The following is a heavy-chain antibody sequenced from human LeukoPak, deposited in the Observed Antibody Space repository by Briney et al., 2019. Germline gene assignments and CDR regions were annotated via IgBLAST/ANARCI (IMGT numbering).Heavy chain of an antibody. D-gene: IGHD1-26*01. CDR2: ISSSSSYI. CDR3: ARDKWEVLGGDF. Sequence: GGSLRLSWAASGFTFSSYSMNWVRQAPGKGLEGVSSISSSSSYIYYADSVKGRFTISRDNSKNTLYLQMNSLRAEDTAVYYCARDKWEVLGGDFWGQGTLVTVSS. J-gene: IGHJ4*02. CDR1: GFTFSSYS. V-gene: IGHV3-21*01.